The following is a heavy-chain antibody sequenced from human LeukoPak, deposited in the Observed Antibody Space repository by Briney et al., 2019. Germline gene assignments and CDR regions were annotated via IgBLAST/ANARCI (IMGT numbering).Heavy chain of an antibody. Sequence: GGSLRLSCAASGFTFSSYSMNWVRQAPGKGLEWVSSISSSGSHIYYADSVKGRITISRDNAKNSVYLQMDSLRAEDTAVYYCAKWGYCSGGSCYSPFDYRGQGTLVTVSS. D-gene: IGHD2-15*01. CDR3: AKWGYCSGGSCYSPFDY. V-gene: IGHV3-21*01. CDR2: ISSSGSHI. CDR1: GFTFSSYS. J-gene: IGHJ4*02.